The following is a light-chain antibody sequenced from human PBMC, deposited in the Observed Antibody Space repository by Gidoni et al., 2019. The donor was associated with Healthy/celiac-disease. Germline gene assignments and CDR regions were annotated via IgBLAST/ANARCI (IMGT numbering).Light chain of an antibody. J-gene: IGLJ3*02. CDR1: SSNIGSNT. CDR3: AAWDDSMNGWV. Sequence: SVLTQPPSPSRLPGQGVTISCTGSSSNIGSNTLTWSQQPPATAPKHLIYSNNQRPSGVPDRFSGAKTGASAALAISGRQSEEEADYYCAAWDDSMNGWVFGGGTKLTVL. V-gene: IGLV1-44*01. CDR2: SNN.